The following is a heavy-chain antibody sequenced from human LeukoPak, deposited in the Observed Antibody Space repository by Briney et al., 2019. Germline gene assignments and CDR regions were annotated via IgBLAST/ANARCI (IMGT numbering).Heavy chain of an antibody. J-gene: IGHJ3*02. Sequence: GGSLRLSCAASGFTVSSNYMSWVRQAPGKGLGWVSSIYSGGSTYYADSVKGRFTISRDNSKNTVYLQMNSLRAEDTAVYFCARVRLDRSERNLDAFENWGQGTMVTVSS. CDR2: IYSGGST. CDR1: GFTVSSNY. D-gene: IGHD1-14*01. CDR3: ARVRLDRSERNLDAFEN. V-gene: IGHV3-53*01.